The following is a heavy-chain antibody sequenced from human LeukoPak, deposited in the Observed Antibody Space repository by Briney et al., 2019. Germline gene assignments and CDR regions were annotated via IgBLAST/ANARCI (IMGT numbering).Heavy chain of an antibody. J-gene: IGHJ3*02. CDR3: ARDSYYYDSSGRGDAFDI. D-gene: IGHD3-22*01. Sequence: ASVKVSCKASVGTFSRYAISGVRQAAGQGLEWMGWISAYNGNTNYAQKLQGRVTMSTDTSTSTAYMELRSLRSDDTAVYYCARDSYYYDSSGRGDAFDIWGQGTMVTVSS. V-gene: IGHV1-18*01. CDR1: VGTFSRYA. CDR2: ISAYNGNT.